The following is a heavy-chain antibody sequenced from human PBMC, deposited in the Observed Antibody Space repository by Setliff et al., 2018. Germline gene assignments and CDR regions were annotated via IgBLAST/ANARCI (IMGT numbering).Heavy chain of an antibody. CDR3: ARGGNLIYYFDY. Sequence: GGSLRLSCAASGFTFSNYWMHWVRQAPGKGLVWVSHINRDGSNIRYADSVKGRFTISRDNSKNTLYLQMNSLRAEDTAVYYCARGGNLIYYFDYWGQGTLVTVSS. V-gene: IGHV3-74*01. D-gene: IGHD2-15*01. CDR2: INRDGSNI. CDR1: GFTFSNYW. J-gene: IGHJ4*02.